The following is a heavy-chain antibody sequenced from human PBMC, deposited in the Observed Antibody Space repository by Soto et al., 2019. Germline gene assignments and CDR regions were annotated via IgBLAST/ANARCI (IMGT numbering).Heavy chain of an antibody. V-gene: IGHV1-3*01. Sequence: EASVKVSCKASGYTFTSYAMHWVRQAPGQRLEWMGWINAGNGNTKYSQKFQGRVTITRDTSASTAYMELSSLRSEDTAVYYCARVEMATIKGNAFDIWGQGTMVTVSS. CDR2: INAGNGNT. D-gene: IGHD5-12*01. CDR3: ARVEMATIKGNAFDI. CDR1: GYTFTSYA. J-gene: IGHJ3*02.